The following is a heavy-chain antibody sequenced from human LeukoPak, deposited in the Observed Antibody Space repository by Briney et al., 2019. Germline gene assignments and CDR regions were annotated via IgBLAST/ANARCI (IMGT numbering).Heavy chain of an antibody. Sequence: PSETLSLTCSVSEYSISSGFYWAWIRQAPGKGLEWIGSIFHSGSTYYSPSLSHRAYLSVDTSKNQFSLKLTSMTAADTAVYYCARDRLRDGYNYRLDAFDIWGQGTMVTVSS. V-gene: IGHV4-38-2*02. D-gene: IGHD5-24*01. CDR1: EYSISSGFY. CDR3: ARDRLRDGYNYRLDAFDI. J-gene: IGHJ3*02. CDR2: IFHSGST.